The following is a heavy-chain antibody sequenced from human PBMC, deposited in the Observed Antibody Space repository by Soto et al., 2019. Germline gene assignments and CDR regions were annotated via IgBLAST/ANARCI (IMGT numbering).Heavy chain of an antibody. Sequence: SVNVSCKASGGTFSSYAISWVRQAPGQGLEWMGGIIPIFGTANYAQKFQGRVTITADESTSTAYMELSSLRSEDTAVYYCARRYNNQSKYRNTGYGMDVWGQGTTVTVSS. CDR1: GGTFSSYA. CDR3: ARRYNNQSKYRNTGYGMDV. D-gene: IGHD3-16*02. CDR2: IIPIFGTA. J-gene: IGHJ6*02. V-gene: IGHV1-69*13.